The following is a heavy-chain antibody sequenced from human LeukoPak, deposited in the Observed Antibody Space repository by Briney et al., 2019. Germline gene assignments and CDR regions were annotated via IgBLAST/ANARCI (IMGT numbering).Heavy chain of an antibody. J-gene: IGHJ4*02. CDR2: IRPNSGNT. CDR1: VYTFTSSD. CDR3: ARGPHPSNFDY. Sequence: ASVKLSCKTSVYTFTSSDINWVRQATGQGLEWMGWIRPNSGNTGYAQKFQGRVTMTRDTSRSTAYMELSSLRSEDTAVYYCARGPHPSNFDYWGEGTLVTVSS. V-gene: IGHV1-8*01.